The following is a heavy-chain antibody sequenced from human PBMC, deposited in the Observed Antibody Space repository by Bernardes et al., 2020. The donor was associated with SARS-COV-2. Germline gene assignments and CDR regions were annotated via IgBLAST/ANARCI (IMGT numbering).Heavy chain of an antibody. Sequence: SETLSLTCAVYGVSFSGYYLSWIRQPPGKGLEWIGEINHSGSTNYNPSLKSRVTISVDTSNNQFSLKLRSVTAAETAVYDCARGLTAHDYYYYDGMDVWGQGTTVTVSS. J-gene: IGHJ6*02. CDR3: ARGLTAHDYYYYDGMDV. CDR2: INHSGST. CDR1: GVSFSGYY. D-gene: IGHD5-18*01. V-gene: IGHV4-34*01.